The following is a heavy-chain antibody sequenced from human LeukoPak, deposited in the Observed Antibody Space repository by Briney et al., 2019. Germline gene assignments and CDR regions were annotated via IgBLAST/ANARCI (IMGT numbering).Heavy chain of an antibody. CDR2: IYYSGST. D-gene: IGHD1-26*01. V-gene: IGHV4-59*01. J-gene: IGHJ3*02. CDR1: GGSISSYY. CDR3: ARGRDGGSYWLTAFDI. Sequence: SETLSLTCTVSGGSISSYYWSWIRQPPGKGLEWIGYIYYSGSTNYNPSLKSRVTISVDTSKNQFSLKLSSVTAADTAVYYCARGRDGGSYWLTAFDIWGQGTMVTVSS.